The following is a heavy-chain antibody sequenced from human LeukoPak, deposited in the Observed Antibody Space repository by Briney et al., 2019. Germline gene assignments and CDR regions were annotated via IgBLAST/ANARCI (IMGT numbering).Heavy chain of an antibody. V-gene: IGHV3-23*01. D-gene: IGHD3-22*01. CDR2: ISGSGGST. CDR3: AKDRYYDSSGYWGYFDY. CDR1: GFTFSSYA. Sequence: QSGGSLRLSCAASGFTFSSYAMSWVRQAPGKGLEWVSAISGSGGSTYYADSVKGRFTISRDNSKNTLYLQMNSLRAEDTAVYYCAKDRYYDSSGYWGYFDYWGQGTLVTVSS. J-gene: IGHJ4*02.